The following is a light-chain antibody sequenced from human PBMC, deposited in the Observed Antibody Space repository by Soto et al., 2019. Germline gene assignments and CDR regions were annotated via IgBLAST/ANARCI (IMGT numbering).Light chain of an antibody. V-gene: IGLV2-14*01. CDR3: TSYTSHGPNV. CDR2: DVS. J-gene: IGLJ1*01. Sequence: QSALTQPASVSGSPGQSITISCTGTNSDVGGYKYVSWYQQHPGKAPKVMIFDVSNRPSGVSNRFSGSKSGNTASLTISGLQAEDEADYYCTSYTSHGPNVFGTGTKVTVL. CDR1: NSDVGGYKY.